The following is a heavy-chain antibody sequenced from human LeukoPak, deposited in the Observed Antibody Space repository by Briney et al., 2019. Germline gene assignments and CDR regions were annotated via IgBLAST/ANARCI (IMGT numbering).Heavy chain of an antibody. CDR2: ISYDGYDK. CDR3: AREGAAMAPY. V-gene: IGHV3-30-3*01. Sequence: GGSLRLSCAASGFTFNDYAMYWVRQAPGKRLEWVTLISYDGYDKSYADSVRGRFTISRDNSKNTLYLQMDSLRSEDTAVYYCAREGAAMAPYWGQGTLVTVSS. J-gene: IGHJ4*02. D-gene: IGHD5-18*01. CDR1: GFTFNDYA.